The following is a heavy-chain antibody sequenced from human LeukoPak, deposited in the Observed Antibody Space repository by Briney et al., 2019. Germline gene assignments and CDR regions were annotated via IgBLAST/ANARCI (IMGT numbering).Heavy chain of an antibody. V-gene: IGHV3-23*01. Sequence: GGTLRLSCAASGFTFSSHGMNWVRQAPGKGLEWVSGISPSGGITYYTDSVKGRFTISRDNSKNTQSLQMNSLRAEDTAVYYCAKDNDWGRYKHWGQGTLVTVSS. CDR3: AKDNDWGRYKH. CDR2: ISPSGGIT. J-gene: IGHJ1*01. D-gene: IGHD3-16*01. CDR1: GFTFSSHG.